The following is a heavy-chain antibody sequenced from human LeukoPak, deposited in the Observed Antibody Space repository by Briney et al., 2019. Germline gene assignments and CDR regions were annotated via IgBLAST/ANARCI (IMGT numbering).Heavy chain of an antibody. Sequence: SETLSLTCTVSGVSISSYHWSWIRQPPVKGLEWIGYNSGSTNYNPSLKSRVTISVDTSKNQVSLKLSSVTAADTAVYYCARKDGDYWGQGILVTVSS. CDR3: ARKDGDY. V-gene: IGHV4-59*01. CDR2: NSGST. CDR1: GVSISSYH. D-gene: IGHD2-15*01. J-gene: IGHJ4*02.